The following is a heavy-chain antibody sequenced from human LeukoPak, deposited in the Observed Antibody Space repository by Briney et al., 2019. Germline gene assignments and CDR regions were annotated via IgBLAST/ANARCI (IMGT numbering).Heavy chain of an antibody. CDR3: AKDKGYGIVVPAAIPSYYFDY. V-gene: IGHV3-33*06. CDR2: IWYDGSNK. D-gene: IGHD2-2*01. J-gene: IGHJ4*02. CDR1: GFTFSSYG. Sequence: GGSLRLSCAASGFTFSSYGMHWVRQAPGKGPEWVAVIWYDGSNKYYADSVKGRFTISRDNSKNTLYLQMNSLRAEDTAVYYCAKDKGYGIVVPAAIPSYYFDYWGQGTLVTVSS.